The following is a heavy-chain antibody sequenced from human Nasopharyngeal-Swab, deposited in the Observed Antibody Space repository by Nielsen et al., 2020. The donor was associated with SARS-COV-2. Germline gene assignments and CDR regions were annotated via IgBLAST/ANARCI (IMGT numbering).Heavy chain of an antibody. CDR1: GFTFSSFW. CDR3: ARGSGPHGSWDY. J-gene: IGHJ4*02. CDR2: ISGDGSST. V-gene: IGHV3-74*01. Sequence: GESLKISCAASGFTFSSFWMHWVRQVPGKGLVWISRISGDGSSTSYADSVKGRLTISRDNAKNTLYLQINTLTGEDTAVYHCARGSGPHGSWDYWVQGTLVTVSS. D-gene: IGHD1-26*01.